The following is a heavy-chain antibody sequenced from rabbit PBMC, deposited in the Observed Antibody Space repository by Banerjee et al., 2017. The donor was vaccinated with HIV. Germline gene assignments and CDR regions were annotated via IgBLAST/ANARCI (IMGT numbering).Heavy chain of an antibody. J-gene: IGHJ3*01. CDR2: IYGGVIDST. D-gene: IGHD4-1*01. V-gene: IGHV1S45*01. Sequence: QQQLEESGGGLVKPGGTLTLTCTASGFSFSSDYYLCWVRQAPGKGLESIACIYGGVIDSTYYATWAKGRFTISKTSSTTVTLQMTSLTAADTATYFCARDLDDVIGWNFGWWGQGTLVTVS. CDR3: ARDLDDVIGWNFGW. CDR1: GFSFSSDYY.